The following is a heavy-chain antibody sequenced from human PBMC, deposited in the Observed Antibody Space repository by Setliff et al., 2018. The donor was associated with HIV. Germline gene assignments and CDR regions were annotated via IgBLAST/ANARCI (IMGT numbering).Heavy chain of an antibody. CDR1: GFSLNTRGMR. CDR2: IYWDDDK. J-gene: IGHJ1*01. V-gene: IGHV2-5*08. D-gene: IGHD6-13*01. Sequence: GSGPTLVNPTQTLTLTCTFSGFSLNTRGMRVSWIRQPPGKALEWLALIYWDDDKRYSPSLKSRLTITKDTSKNQVVLTMTNMDPVDTATYYCAHMYSSSWYLSPSEHFRHWGQGTLVTVSS. CDR3: AHMYSSSWYLSPSEHFRH.